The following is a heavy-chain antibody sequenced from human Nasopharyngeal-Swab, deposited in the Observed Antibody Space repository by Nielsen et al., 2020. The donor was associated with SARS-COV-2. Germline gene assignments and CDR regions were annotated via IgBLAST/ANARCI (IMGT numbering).Heavy chain of an antibody. V-gene: IGHV1-69*04. D-gene: IGHD5-24*01. CDR1: GCTFNNYA. CDR3: ALVPGDGYNYHNWFDP. Sequence: SVKVSCKASGCTFNNYAITWVRQAPGQGLEWMGRSIPILGIANYAQKFQGRVTITADKSTSTAYLELSSLRSEDTAVYYCALVPGDGYNYHNWFDPWGQGTLVTVSS. CDR2: SIPILGIA. J-gene: IGHJ5*02.